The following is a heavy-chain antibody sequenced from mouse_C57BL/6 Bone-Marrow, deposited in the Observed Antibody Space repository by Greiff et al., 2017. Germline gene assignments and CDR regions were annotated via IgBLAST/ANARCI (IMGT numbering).Heavy chain of an antibody. Sequence: VKLVESGAELAKPGASVKLSCKASGYTFTSYWMHWVKQRPGQGLEWIGYINPSSGYTKYNQKFKDKDTLTADKSSSTAYMQLRSLTYEDSAVYYCARGTKRYVAYWGQGTLVTVSA. V-gene: IGHV1-7*01. CDR2: INPSSGYT. CDR1: GYTFTSYW. D-gene: IGHD1-1*01. CDR3: ARGTKRYVAY. J-gene: IGHJ3*01.